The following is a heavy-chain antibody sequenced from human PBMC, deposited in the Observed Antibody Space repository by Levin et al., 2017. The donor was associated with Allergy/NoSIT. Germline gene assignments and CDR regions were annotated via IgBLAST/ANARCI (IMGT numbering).Heavy chain of an antibody. Sequence: SQTLSLTCTVSGGSVSSGSYYWSWIRQPPGKGLEWIGYIYYSGSTNYNPSLKSRVTISVDTSKNQFSLKLSSVTAADTAVYYCARDLLTVTTRDAFDSWGQGTMVTVSS. CDR3: ARDLLTVTTRDAFDS. D-gene: IGHD4-17*01. CDR1: GGSVSSGSYY. V-gene: IGHV4-61*01. J-gene: IGHJ3*02. CDR2: IYYSGST.